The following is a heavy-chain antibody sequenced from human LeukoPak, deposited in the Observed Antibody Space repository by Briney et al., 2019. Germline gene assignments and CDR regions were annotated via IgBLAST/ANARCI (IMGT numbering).Heavy chain of an antibody. D-gene: IGHD5/OR15-5a*01. CDR1: GFTVSSNY. J-gene: IGHJ5*02. CDR3: ARGFYDGVNWFDP. Sequence: QLGGSLRLSCAASGFTVSSNYMSWVRQAPGKGLGWVSVIYSGGSTYYADSVKGRFTISRDNSKNTLYLQMNSLRAEDTAVYYCARGFYDGVNWFDPWGQGTLVTVSS. V-gene: IGHV3-53*01. CDR2: IYSGGST.